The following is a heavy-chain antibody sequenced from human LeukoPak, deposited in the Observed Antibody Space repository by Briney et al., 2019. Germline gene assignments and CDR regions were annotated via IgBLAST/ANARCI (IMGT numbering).Heavy chain of an antibody. CDR1: GFSFSVFW. D-gene: IGHD2-2*01. CDR3: VRDETYCSSTSCYAIYYYYYMDV. V-gene: IGHV3-74*01. Sequence: GGSLRLSCAASGFSFSVFWMHWVRQAPGKGPVWVSRIKTDGSITNYADSVKGRFTISRDNAKNTLYLQMNSLRAEDTAVYYCVRDETYCSSTSCYAIYYYYYMDVWGKGTTVTVSS. J-gene: IGHJ6*03. CDR2: IKTDGSIT.